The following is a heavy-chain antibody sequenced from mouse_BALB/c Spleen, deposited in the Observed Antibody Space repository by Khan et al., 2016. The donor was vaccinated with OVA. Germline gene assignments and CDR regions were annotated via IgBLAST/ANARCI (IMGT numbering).Heavy chain of an antibody. Sequence: QVQLQQSGAELARPGASVKMSCKASGYTFTSYTIHWIKQRPGQGLEWIGYINPSSGYTNYNQKFKDKATLTADKPSTTAYMQLSSLTSDDSAVYYCARDGAYYRNDGWFAYWGQGTLVTVSA. CDR3: ARDGAYYRNDGWFAY. V-gene: IGHV1-4*01. D-gene: IGHD2-14*01. CDR1: GYTFTSYT. J-gene: IGHJ3*01. CDR2: INPSSGYT.